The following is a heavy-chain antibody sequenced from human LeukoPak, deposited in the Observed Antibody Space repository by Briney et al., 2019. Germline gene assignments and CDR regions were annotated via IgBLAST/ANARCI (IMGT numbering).Heavy chain of an antibody. J-gene: IGHJ5*02. V-gene: IGHV3-33*01. CDR3: SGYNWFDP. CDR2: IWADGSKE. D-gene: IGHD3-22*01. CDR1: GFTFSSYG. Sequence: PGRSLRLSCAASGFTFSSYGMHWVRQAPGKGLEWVAAIWADGSKESYGDSVKGRFSIFRDISKSTLYLQMDSLRADDTAVYYCSGYNWFDPWGQGTLVTVSS.